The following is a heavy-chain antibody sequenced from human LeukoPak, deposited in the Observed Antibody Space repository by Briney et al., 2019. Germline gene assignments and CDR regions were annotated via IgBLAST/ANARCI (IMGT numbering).Heavy chain of an antibody. J-gene: IGHJ3*02. CDR2: INHSGST. CDR1: GGSISSGGYY. V-gene: IGHV4-31*03. Sequence: SETLSLTCTVSGGSISSGGYYWSWIRQHPGKGLEWIGEINHSGSTNYNPSLKSRVTISVDTSKNQFSLKLSSVTAADTAVYYCARRSRGILSPFDIWGQGTMVTVSS. CDR3: ARRSRGILSPFDI. D-gene: IGHD6-13*01.